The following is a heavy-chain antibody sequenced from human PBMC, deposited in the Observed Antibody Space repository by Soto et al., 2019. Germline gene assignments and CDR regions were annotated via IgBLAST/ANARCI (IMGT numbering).Heavy chain of an antibody. J-gene: IGHJ4*02. D-gene: IGHD3-22*01. V-gene: IGHV3-23*01. CDR2: VGTGGTA. Sequence: GGSLRLSCAASGFTFSSYAMSWVRQAPGKGLEWVSAVGTGGTAYYADSVKGRFTISRDNSKNTLYLQMNSLRAEDTAVYYCARRSSGYYLDLDYWGQGTLVTVSS. CDR1: GFTFSSYA. CDR3: ARRSSGYYLDLDY.